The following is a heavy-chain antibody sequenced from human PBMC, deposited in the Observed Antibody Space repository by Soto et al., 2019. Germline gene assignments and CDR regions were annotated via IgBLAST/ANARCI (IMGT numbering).Heavy chain of an antibody. CDR3: ASFSIAATDPYGMDV. J-gene: IGHJ6*02. V-gene: IGHV1-18*01. CDR2: ISAYNGNT. CDR1: GYTFTSYG. D-gene: IGHD6-13*01. Sequence: QVQLVQSGAEVKKPGASVKVSCKASGYTFTSYGISWVRQAPGQGLEWMGWISAYNGNTNYAQKLQRSVTMTTDTSTRTAYMALRSLRSDDTAVYYCASFSIAATDPYGMDVWGQGTTVTVSS.